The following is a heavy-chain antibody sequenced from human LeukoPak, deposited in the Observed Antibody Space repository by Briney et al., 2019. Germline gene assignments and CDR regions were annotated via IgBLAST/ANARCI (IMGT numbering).Heavy chain of an antibody. CDR1: GGSISSGSYY. CDR2: IYYSGST. V-gene: IGHV4-61*10. Sequence: SETLSLTCTVSGGSISSGSYYWSWIRQPAGKGLEWIGSIYYSGSTYYNPSLKSRVTISVDTSKNQFSLKLSSVTAADTAVYYCARGRYSSSWYGINWFDPWGQGTLVTVSS. D-gene: IGHD6-13*01. CDR3: ARGRYSSSWYGINWFDP. J-gene: IGHJ5*02.